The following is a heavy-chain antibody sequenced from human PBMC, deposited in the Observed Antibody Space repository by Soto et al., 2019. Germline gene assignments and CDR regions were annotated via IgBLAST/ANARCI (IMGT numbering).Heavy chain of an antibody. CDR3: IQSRCGGDCLQSYASHYYYGMDV. CDR2: IYWDDDK. CDR1: GFSLSTSGVG. J-gene: IGHJ6*02. Sequence: SGPTLVNPTQTLTLTCTFSGFSLSTSGVGVGWIRQPPGKALEWLALIYWDDDKRYSPSLRSRLTINKDTSKNQVVLTMTNMDPVDTATYYCIQSRCGGDCLQSYASHYYYGMDVWGQAIMVTVSS. V-gene: IGHV2-5*02. D-gene: IGHD2-21*02.